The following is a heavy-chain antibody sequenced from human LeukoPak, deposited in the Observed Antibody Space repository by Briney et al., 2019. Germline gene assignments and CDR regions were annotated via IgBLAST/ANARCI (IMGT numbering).Heavy chain of an antibody. CDR3: AREEFEVRGVSGWFDP. D-gene: IGHD3-10*01. V-gene: IGHV1-69*04. CDR1: GGTFSSYA. Sequence: GASVKVSCKASGGTFSSYAISWVRQAPGQGLEWMGRIIPILGIANYAQKFQGRVTITADKSTSTAYMELSSLRSEDTAVYYCAREEFEVRGVSGWFDPWGQGTLVTVSS. J-gene: IGHJ5*02. CDR2: IIPILGIA.